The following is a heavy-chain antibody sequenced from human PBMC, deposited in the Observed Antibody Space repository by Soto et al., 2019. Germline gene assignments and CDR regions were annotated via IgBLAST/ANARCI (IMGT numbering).Heavy chain of an antibody. J-gene: IGHJ4*01. D-gene: IGHD3-22*01. Sequence: SQRLSWAASGFTFSNNGMHWVRPSPGKGLEWVAVISHDGSYKYYADSLKGRFTISRDNSKNTLYLQMNSLRTEDTAVYYCAKDRYYYDSYLHYWGHGTLVTVSS. CDR3: AKDRYYYDSYLHY. CDR2: ISHDGSYK. CDR1: GFTFSNNG. V-gene: IGHV3-30*18.